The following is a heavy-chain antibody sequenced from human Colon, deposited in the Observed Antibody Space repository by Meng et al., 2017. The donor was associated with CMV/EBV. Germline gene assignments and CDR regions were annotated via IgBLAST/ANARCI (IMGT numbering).Heavy chain of an antibody. CDR2: INTNTGNQ. CDR3: ARVMYYDILTGPSFDY. Sequence: GDTVNRYAMNWVRKAPGQGLEWMGWINTNTGNQTYAQGFTGHFVFALDTSVSTAYLQISSLKAEDTAVYYCARVMYYDILTGPSFDYWGQGTLVTVSS. D-gene: IGHD3-9*01. J-gene: IGHJ4*02. V-gene: IGHV7-4-1*02. CDR1: GDTVNRYA.